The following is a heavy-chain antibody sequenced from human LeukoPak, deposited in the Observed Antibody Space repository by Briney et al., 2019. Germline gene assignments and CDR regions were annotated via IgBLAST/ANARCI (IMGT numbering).Heavy chain of an antibody. J-gene: IGHJ3*02. V-gene: IGHV3-48*01. CDR3: ARDWI. Sequence: QTGGSLRLSCAASGFTFSSYAMSWVRQAQGKGLEWLSYISGPGTTTKYADSVKGRFTISRDNDKNSLYLQMNSLRAEDTAVYYCARDWIWGQGTMVTVSS. CDR2: ISGPGTTT. CDR1: GFTFSSYA.